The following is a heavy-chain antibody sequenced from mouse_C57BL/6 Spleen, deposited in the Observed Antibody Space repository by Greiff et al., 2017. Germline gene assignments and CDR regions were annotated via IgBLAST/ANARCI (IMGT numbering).Heavy chain of an antibody. CDR2: IDPSDSYT. J-gene: IGHJ4*01. CDR3: AREASSGYVRAMDY. CDR1: GYTFTSYW. D-gene: IGHD3-2*02. V-gene: IGHV1-50*01. Sequence: QVQLQQPGAELVKPGASVKLSCKASGYTFTSYWMQWVKQRPGQGLEWIGEIDPSDSYTNYNQKFKGKATLTVDTSSSTAYMQLSSLTSEDSAVYYCAREASSGYVRAMDYWCQGTSVTVSS.